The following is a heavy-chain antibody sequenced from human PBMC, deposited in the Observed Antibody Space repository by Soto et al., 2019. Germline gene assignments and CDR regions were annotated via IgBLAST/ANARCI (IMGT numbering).Heavy chain of an antibody. V-gene: IGHV4-4*07. CDR2: IYTSGST. D-gene: IGHD2-2*01. CDR3: ARACNSNNCYDVFDY. Sequence: SETLSLTCTVSGGSISSYYWSWIRQPAGKGLEWIGRIYTSGSTNYNPSLKSRVTMSVDTSKNQFSLKLSSVTAADTAVYYCARACNSNNCYDVFDYWGQGTLVTVSS. J-gene: IGHJ4*02. CDR1: GGSISSYY.